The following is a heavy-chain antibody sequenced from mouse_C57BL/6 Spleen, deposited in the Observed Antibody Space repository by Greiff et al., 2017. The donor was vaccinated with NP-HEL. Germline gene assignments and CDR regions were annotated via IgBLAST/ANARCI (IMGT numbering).Heavy chain of an antibody. CDR2: IDPENGDT. CDR3: TNYYGSSYPGYFDV. CDR1: GFNIKDDY. V-gene: IGHV14-4*01. J-gene: IGHJ1*03. Sequence: DVKLQESGAELVRPGASVKLSCTASGFNIKDDYMHWVKQRPEQGLEWIGWIDPENGDTEYASKFQGKATITADTSSNTAYLQLSSLTSEDTAVYYCTNYYGSSYPGYFDVWGTGTTVTVSS. D-gene: IGHD1-1*01.